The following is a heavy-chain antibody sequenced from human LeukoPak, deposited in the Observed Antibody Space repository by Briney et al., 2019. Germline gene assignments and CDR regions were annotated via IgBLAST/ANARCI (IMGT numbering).Heavy chain of an antibody. CDR3: ARREDGFNY. CDR1: GGSISSWSYY. V-gene: IGHV4-39*01. Sequence: KASETLPLTCTVSGGSISSWSYYWSWIRQPPGKGLEWIGSFSDSGSTYYNPSLDSRVTISVDTSKNQLSLKLSSVTAADTAVYYCARREDGFNYWGQGTLVTVSS. J-gene: IGHJ4*02. CDR2: FSDSGST. D-gene: IGHD5-24*01.